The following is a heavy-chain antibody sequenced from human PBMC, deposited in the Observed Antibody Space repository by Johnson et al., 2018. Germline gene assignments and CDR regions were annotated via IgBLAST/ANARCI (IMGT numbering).Heavy chain of an antibody. V-gene: IGHV3-73*01. CDR3: TRHRYYYDDINYYPWAFDI. CDR2: IRSKANSYAT. D-gene: IGHD3-22*01. Sequence: VQLQESGGGLVQPGGSLKLSCAASGFIFRGSAMHWVRQASGKGLEWVGRIRSKANSYATAYAASVKGRSTIPRVDSKNTAYLQMNSLKTEDTAVYYCTRHRYYYDDINYYPWAFDIWGQGTMVTVSS. CDR1: GFIFRGSA. J-gene: IGHJ3*02.